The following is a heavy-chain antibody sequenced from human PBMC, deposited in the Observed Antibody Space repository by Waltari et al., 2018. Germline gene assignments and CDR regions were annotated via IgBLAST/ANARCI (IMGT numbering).Heavy chain of an antibody. J-gene: IGHJ4*02. CDR2: IIPIFGTA. D-gene: IGHD5-12*01. CDR1: GYTFNRHS. Sequence: QVQLVQSGAEVKRPGASVKVSCKASGYTFNRHSIAWVRQAPGQGLEWMGGIIPIFGTANYAQKFQGRVTITTDESTSTAYMELSSLRSEDTAVYYCARDQGGYDLGLFDYWGQGTLVTVSS. V-gene: IGHV1-69*05. CDR3: ARDQGGYDLGLFDY.